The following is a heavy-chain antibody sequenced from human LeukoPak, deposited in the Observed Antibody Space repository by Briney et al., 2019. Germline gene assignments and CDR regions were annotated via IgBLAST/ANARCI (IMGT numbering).Heavy chain of an antibody. D-gene: IGHD6-13*01. V-gene: IGHV6-1*01. CDR1: GDSVSSNSAA. CDR2: TYYRSKWYN. Sequence: SQTLSLTCAISGDSVSSNSAAWNWIRQSPSRGLEWLGRTYYRSKWYNDYAVSVKSRITINPDTSKNQSSLQLNSVTPEDTAVYYCAVSIAAAGRFDYWGQGTLVTVSS. J-gene: IGHJ4*02. CDR3: AVSIAAAGRFDY.